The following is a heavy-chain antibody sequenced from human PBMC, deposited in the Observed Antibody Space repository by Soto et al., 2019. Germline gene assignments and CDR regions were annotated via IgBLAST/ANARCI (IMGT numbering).Heavy chain of an antibody. Sequence: GALRLSCAASGFSVSSNSMSWVRQAPGKGLEWVSVIHSDVTTYYADSVKGRFIISRDNSKDTLYLQMNRLRAEDTAVYYCARELSGSWYNWFDPWGQGTLVTVSS. J-gene: IGHJ5*02. CDR3: ARELSGSWYNWFDP. CDR2: IHSDVTT. D-gene: IGHD5-12*01. V-gene: IGHV3-53*01. CDR1: GFSVSSNS.